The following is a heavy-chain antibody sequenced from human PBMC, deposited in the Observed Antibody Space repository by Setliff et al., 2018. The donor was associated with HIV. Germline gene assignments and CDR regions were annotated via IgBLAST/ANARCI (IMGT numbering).Heavy chain of an antibody. D-gene: IGHD2-15*01. V-gene: IGHV3-49*04. Sequence: QPGGSLRLSCRASGFTFGDYAMSWVRQVPGKGLEWVGFIRSKTHGGTTEYAASVKGRLTISRDESKTVAYLQMNSLKTEDTAVYYCSRELGYCGGDRCYDPYSYGMDVWGQGTTVTVSS. CDR2: IRSKTHGGTT. CDR1: GFTFGDYA. J-gene: IGHJ6*02. CDR3: SRELGYCGGDRCYDPYSYGMDV.